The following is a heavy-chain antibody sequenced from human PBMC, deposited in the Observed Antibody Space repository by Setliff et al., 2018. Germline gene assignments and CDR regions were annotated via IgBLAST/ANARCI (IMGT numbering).Heavy chain of an antibody. CDR2: IYYSGTT. Sequence: PSETLSLTCSVSGGSISSYSWGWIRQPPGKGLEWIGTIYYSGTTYYSPSLKSRVTISVDTSKNQFSLKLTSVTAADTAIYYCASRRTGPGGWFDYWGQGTLVTVSS. V-gene: IGHV4-59*04. J-gene: IGHJ5*01. D-gene: IGHD1-26*01. CDR1: GGSISSYS. CDR3: ASRRTGPGGWFDY.